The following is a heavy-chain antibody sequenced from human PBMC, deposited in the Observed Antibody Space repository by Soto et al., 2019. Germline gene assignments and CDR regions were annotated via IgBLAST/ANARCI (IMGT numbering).Heavy chain of an antibody. CDR3: ARYARKTSVTTCVDY. J-gene: IGHJ4*02. D-gene: IGHD4-17*01. Sequence: QVQLVESGGGVVQPGRSLRLSCAASGFSFRNYGMHWVRQAPGKGLEWVAVIWYDGSNKYYADSVKGRFTICRDNSKNTLDMQMNCLRAEGMAVYYCARYARKTSVTTCVDYRGQGTLVIVSS. V-gene: IGHV3-33*01. CDR1: GFSFRNYG. CDR2: IWYDGSNK.